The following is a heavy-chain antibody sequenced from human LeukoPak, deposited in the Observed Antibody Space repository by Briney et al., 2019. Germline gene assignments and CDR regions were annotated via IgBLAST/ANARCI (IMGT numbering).Heavy chain of an antibody. V-gene: IGHV4-59*11. D-gene: IGHD6-25*01. CDR2: IYYSGST. CDR1: GGSISSHY. CDR3: ARDGGEFDY. J-gene: IGHJ4*02. Sequence: SETLSLTCTVAGGSISSHYWSWIRQPPGKGLEWIGYIYYSGSTNYNPSLKSRVTISVDTSKNQFSLKLSSVTAADTAVYYCARDGGEFDYWGQGTLVTVSS.